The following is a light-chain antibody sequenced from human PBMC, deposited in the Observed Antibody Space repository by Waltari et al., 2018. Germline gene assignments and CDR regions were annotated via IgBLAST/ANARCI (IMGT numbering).Light chain of an antibody. CDR2: HAS. Sequence: MTQSPDTLSMSAGESVTLSCRASRHIGGSLACYQQKAGQAPSLLFYHASTRATGVADRFSAAGSGTDFTLTISSLRSEDSAVYYCQQYNDWPPYTFGQGTKLE. CDR3: QQYNDWPPYT. CDR1: RHIGGS. V-gene: IGKV3-15*01. J-gene: IGKJ2*01.